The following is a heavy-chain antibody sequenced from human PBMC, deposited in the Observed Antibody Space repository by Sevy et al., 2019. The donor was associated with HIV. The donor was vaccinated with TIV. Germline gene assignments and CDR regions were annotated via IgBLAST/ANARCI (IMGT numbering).Heavy chain of an antibody. CDR3: TRGSGIGYYEKGMDL. D-gene: IGHD3-22*01. CDR1: GSSFESFA. J-gene: IGHJ6*02. V-gene: IGHV3-21*04. Sequence: GGSLRLSCAASGSSFESFAMNWVRQAPGKGLEWVAYISKSSSYIYYADSVKGRFTISRDNAKNSLFLQMNSLGAEDTAIYYCTRGSGIGYYEKGMDLWGQGTTVTVSS. CDR2: ISKSSSYI.